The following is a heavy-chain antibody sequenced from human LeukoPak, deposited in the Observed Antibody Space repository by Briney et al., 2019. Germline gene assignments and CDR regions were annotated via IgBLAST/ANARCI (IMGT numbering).Heavy chain of an antibody. Sequence: SETLSLTCTVSGGSISSSSYYWGWIRQPPGKGLEWIGSIYYSGSTYYNPSLKSRVTISVDTSKNQFSLKLSSVTAADTAVYYCAREVIVVVGVAFDIWGQGTMVTVSS. CDR3: AREVIVVVGVAFDI. D-gene: IGHD3-22*01. CDR1: GGSISSSSYY. CDR2: IYYSGST. V-gene: IGHV4-39*07. J-gene: IGHJ3*02.